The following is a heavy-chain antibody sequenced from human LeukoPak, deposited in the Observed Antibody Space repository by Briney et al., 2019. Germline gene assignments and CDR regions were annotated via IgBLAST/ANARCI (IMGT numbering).Heavy chain of an antibody. Sequence: GGSLRLSCRASGFTFNDYHMSWLRQAPGKGLEWISYISISGSYINHIDSVKGRFTISRDNAKNSLYLQMTSLRAEDTAVYYCARCGTPNNYHYYGLDVWGQGTTVTVSS. J-gene: IGHJ6*02. CDR1: GFTFNDYH. V-gene: IGHV3-11*03. CDR3: ARCGTPNNYHYYGLDV. CDR2: ISISGSYI. D-gene: IGHD5-24*01.